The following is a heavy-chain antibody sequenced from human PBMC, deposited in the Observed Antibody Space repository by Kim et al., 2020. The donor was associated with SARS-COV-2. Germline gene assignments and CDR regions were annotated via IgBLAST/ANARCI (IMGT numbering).Heavy chain of an antibody. Sequence: SQRGRFTISRDNAKNSLFLQMNSLKTEDTAVYYCARGFRGTSSAYYFDYWGQGTLVTVSS. CDR3: ARGFRGTSSAYYFDY. D-gene: IGHD3-10*01. V-gene: IGHV3-11*05. J-gene: IGHJ4*02.